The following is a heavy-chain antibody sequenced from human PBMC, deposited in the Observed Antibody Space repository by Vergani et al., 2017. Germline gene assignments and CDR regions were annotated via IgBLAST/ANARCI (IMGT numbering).Heavy chain of an antibody. CDR3: ARQKDYYMDV. CDR2: IYYSGTT. J-gene: IGHJ6*03. CDR1: GYTFTDYW. V-gene: IGHV4-31*02. Sequence: VQLVQSGAAVKKPGESLKISCEGSGYTFTDYWVGWVRQRPGMGLDWIGYIYYSGTTYYNPSLESRLTISLDTSENHLSLKLTSVTDADTAVYYCARQKDYYMDVWGKGTTVTVS.